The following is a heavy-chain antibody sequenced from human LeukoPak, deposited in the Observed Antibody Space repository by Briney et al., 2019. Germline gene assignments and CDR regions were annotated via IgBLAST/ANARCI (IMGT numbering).Heavy chain of an antibody. D-gene: IGHD5-12*01. CDR3: AKVSARDGYNPSDY. CDR1: GFTFSSNY. V-gene: IGHV3-66*01. CDR2: IYSGGST. J-gene: IGHJ4*02. Sequence: GGSLRLSCAASGFTFSSNYMSWVRQAPGKGLEWVSVIYSGGSTYYADSVKGRFTISRDNSKNTLYLQMNSLRAEDTAVYYCAKVSARDGYNPSDYWGQGTLVTVSS.